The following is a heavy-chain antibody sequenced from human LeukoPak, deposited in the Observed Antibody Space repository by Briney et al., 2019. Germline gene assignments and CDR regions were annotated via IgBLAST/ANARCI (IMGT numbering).Heavy chain of an antibody. CDR2: ISGSGGST. CDR1: GFTFTSFG. D-gene: IGHD2-15*01. J-gene: IGHJ6*03. V-gene: IGHV3-23*01. CDR3: ARVDIVVVVAATQIYYYYYMDV. Sequence: PGGSLRLSCAASGFTFTSFGMSWVRQAPGKGLEWVSTISGSGGSTYYADSVKGRFTISRDNSKNTLYLQMNSLRAEDTAVYYCARVDIVVVVAATQIYYYYYMDVWGKGTTVTVSS.